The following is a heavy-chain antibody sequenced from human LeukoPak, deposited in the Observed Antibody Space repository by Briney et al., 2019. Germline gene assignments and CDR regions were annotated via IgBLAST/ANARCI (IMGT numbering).Heavy chain of an antibody. Sequence: SVKVSCKASGGTFSSYAISWVRQAPGQGLEWMGRIIPILGIANYAQKFQGRVTITADKSTSTAYMELSSLRSEDTAVYYCARDRIMITSGGVIVPPDYWGQGTLVTVSS. D-gene: IGHD3-16*02. CDR3: ARDRIMITSGGVIVPPDY. CDR2: IIPILGIA. J-gene: IGHJ4*02. CDR1: GGTFSSYA. V-gene: IGHV1-69*04.